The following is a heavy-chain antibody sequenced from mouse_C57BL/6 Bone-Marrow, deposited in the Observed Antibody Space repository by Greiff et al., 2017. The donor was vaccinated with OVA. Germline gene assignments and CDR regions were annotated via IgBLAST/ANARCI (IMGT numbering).Heavy chain of an antibody. Sequence: EVMLVESGGGLVQPKGSLKLSCAASGFSFNTYAMNWVRQAPGKGLEWVARIRSKSNNYATYYADSVKDRFTISRDDSESMLYLQMNNLKTEDTAMYYCVRHDVYWYFDVWGTGTMVTVSS. CDR3: VRHDVYWYFDV. J-gene: IGHJ1*03. CDR1: GFSFNTYA. D-gene: IGHD2-3*01. CDR2: IRSKSNNYAT. V-gene: IGHV10-1*01.